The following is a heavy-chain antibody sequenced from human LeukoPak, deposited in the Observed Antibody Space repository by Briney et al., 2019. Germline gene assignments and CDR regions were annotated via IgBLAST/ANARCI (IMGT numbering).Heavy chain of an antibody. CDR2: ISSSGSAI. V-gene: IGHV3-48*03. J-gene: IGHJ5*02. CDR1: GFTFSSYE. Sequence: GGSLRLSCAASGFTFSSYEMNWVRQAPGKGLEWVSYISSSGSAIYYADSVKGRFTISRDNAKNSLYLQMNSLRAEDTAVYHCARDLGPYYYDSSGYSFTSWGQGTLVTVSS. CDR3: ARDLGPYYYDSSGYSFTS. D-gene: IGHD3-22*01.